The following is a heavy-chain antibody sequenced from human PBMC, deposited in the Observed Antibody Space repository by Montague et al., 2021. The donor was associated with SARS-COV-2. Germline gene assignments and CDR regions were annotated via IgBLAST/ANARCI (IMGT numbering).Heavy chain of an antibody. Sequence: SETLSPTCTVSGDSIGSSSYYWGWIRQPPGKGLEWIGSIYHDGNTYYNPSLETRVSLSIDERKNQFSLKFYSVTVADTAVYSCARGPKMGGSGYYYNWGQGILVTVSS. CDR3: ARGPKMGGSGYYYN. J-gene: IGHJ1*01. CDR2: IYHDGNT. D-gene: IGHD3-22*01. V-gene: IGHV4-39*01. CDR1: GDSIGSSSYY.